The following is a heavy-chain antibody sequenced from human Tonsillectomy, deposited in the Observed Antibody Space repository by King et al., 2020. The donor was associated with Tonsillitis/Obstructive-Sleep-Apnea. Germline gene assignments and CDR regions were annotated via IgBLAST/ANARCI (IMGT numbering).Heavy chain of an antibody. D-gene: IGHD4-17*01. CDR3: ARVRGGDLEKPYFDY. Sequence: VQLVESGAEVKKPGSSVKVSCKASGGTFSSYAISWVRQAPGQGLEWMGGIIPILGIANYAQKFQGRVTITADKSTSTAYMELSSLRSEDTAVYYCARVRGGDLEKPYFDYWGQGTLVTVSS. CDR2: IIPILGIA. V-gene: IGHV1-69*10. J-gene: IGHJ4*02. CDR1: GGTFSSYA.